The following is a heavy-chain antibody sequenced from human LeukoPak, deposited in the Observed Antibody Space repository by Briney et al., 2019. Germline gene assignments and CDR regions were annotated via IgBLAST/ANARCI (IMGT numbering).Heavy chain of an antibody. CDR1: GDSVSSNSAA. Sequence: SQTLSLTCAISGDSVSSNSAAWNCIRQSPSRGLEGLGRTYYRSKWYSDYAISVKSRITINLDTSKNQFSLQLNSVTPEDTAMYYCARHGSGWYPFDYWGQGTLVTVSS. CDR3: ARHGSGWYPFDY. CDR2: TYYRSKWYS. D-gene: IGHD6-19*01. V-gene: IGHV6-1*01. J-gene: IGHJ4*02.